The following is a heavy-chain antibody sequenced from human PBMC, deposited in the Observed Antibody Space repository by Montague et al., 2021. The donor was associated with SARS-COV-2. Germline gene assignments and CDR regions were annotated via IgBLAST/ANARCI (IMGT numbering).Heavy chain of an antibody. CDR1: GGSFSGYY. CDR3: ARGSWHIVVVTAIRDGYYGMDV. Sequence: SETLSLTCAVYGGSFSGYYWSWIRQPPGKGLEWTGEINHSGSTNYNPSLKSRVTISVDTSKNQFSLKLSSVTAADTAVYYCARGSWHIVVVTAIRDGYYGMDVWGQGTLVTVSS. J-gene: IGHJ6*02. D-gene: IGHD2-21*02. CDR2: INHSGST. V-gene: IGHV4-34*01.